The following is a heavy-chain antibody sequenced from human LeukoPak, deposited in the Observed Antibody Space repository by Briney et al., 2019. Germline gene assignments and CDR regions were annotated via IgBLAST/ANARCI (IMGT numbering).Heavy chain of an antibody. CDR2: ISGSGGST. Sequence: GGALRLSCAASGFTFSSYAMSWVRQAPGKGLEWVSAISGSGGSTYYADSVKGRFTISRDNSKNTLYLKMNSLRAEDTAVCYCAKSPPPFFLEWGFGAFDIWGQGTMVTVSS. CDR3: AKSPPPFFLEWGFGAFDI. CDR1: GFTFSSYA. V-gene: IGHV3-23*01. D-gene: IGHD3-3*01. J-gene: IGHJ3*02.